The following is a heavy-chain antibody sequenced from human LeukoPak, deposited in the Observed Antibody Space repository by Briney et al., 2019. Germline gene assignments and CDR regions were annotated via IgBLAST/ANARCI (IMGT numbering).Heavy chain of an antibody. J-gene: IGHJ4*02. D-gene: IGHD2-21*01. CDR3: ARERQSCGGDCSDY. CDR1: VFTPSIYE. Sequence: GGSLRLSCVASVFTPSIYEMTWGPQAPGPGRGWVSYIIQTGSTVYSADSAKGRFTISRDNAKNSLYLQMNSLRAEDTAVYYCARERQSCGGDCSDYWGQGTLVTVSS. CDR2: IIQTGSTV. V-gene: IGHV3-48*03.